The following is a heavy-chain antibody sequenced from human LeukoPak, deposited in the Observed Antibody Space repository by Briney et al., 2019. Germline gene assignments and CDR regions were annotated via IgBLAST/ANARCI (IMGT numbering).Heavy chain of an antibody. CDR2: IYYNGNT. V-gene: IGHV4-59*01. J-gene: IGHJ6*02. D-gene: IGHD1-26*01. Sequence: SETLSLTCSVSDGSINSYYWNWIRRPPGKGLEWIGYIYYNGNTNYSPSLKSRVTMSVDTSKNLFSLKVSSVTAAGTAVYYCARGRSNYYGMDVWGQGTTVTVSS. CDR1: DGSINSYY. CDR3: ARGRSNYYGMDV.